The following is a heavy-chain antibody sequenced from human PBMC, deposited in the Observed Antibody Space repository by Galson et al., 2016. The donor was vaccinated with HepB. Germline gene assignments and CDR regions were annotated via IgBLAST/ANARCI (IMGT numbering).Heavy chain of an antibody. CDR3: AKDYHDYSNYGHFDY. V-gene: IGHV3-23*01. D-gene: IGHD4-11*01. CDR2: VSGCGVST. Sequence: SLRLSCAASGFTFDTYAMNWVRQAPGKGLEWVSTVSGCGVSTYYADSVKGWFTISRDNSNNTLFLQMDSLGAEDTAIYYCAKDYHDYSNYGHFDYWGQGTLVTVSS. CDR1: GFTFDTYA. J-gene: IGHJ4*02.